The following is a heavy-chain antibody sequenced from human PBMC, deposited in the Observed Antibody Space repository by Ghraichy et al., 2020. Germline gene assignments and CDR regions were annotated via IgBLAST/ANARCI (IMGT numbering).Heavy chain of an antibody. V-gene: IGHV3-53*01. Sequence: GGSLRLSCAASGFTVSSNYMSWVRQAPGKGLEWVSVIYSGGSTYYVDSVKGRFTISRDNSKNTLYLQMNSLRAEDTAVYYCASIDLENWGANYYFDYWGQGTLVTVSS. CDR2: IYSGGST. CDR3: ASIDLENWGANYYFDY. CDR1: GFTVSSNY. D-gene: IGHD7-27*01. J-gene: IGHJ4*02.